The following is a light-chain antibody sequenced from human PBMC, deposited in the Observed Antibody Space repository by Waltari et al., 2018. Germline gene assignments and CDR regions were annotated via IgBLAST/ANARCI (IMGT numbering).Light chain of an antibody. CDR2: WAS. CDR3: QQYYSPPWT. Sequence: DIVMTQSPDSLAVSLGERATINCKSSQSLLHSSNNKNYLAWYQQKPGQPPELLFYWASTRESGVPDRFSGSGSGTDFTLTISILQAEDVAVFYCQQYYSPPWTFGQGTKVEIK. V-gene: IGKV4-1*01. J-gene: IGKJ1*01. CDR1: QSLLHSSNNKNY.